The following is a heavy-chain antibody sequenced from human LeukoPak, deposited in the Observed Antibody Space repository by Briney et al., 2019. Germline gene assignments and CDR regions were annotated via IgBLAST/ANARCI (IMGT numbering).Heavy chain of an antibody. CDR2: IKQDGSEK. D-gene: IGHD2-15*01. CDR3: ARGEYCSGGSCYYYYFYYMDV. Sequence: PGGSLRLSCAASGFTFSSYWMSWVRQAPGKGLEWVANIKQDGSEKYYMDSVKGRFTISRDNAKNSLYLQMNSLRAEDTALYYCARGEYCSGGSCYYYYFYYMDVWGKGTTVTVSS. J-gene: IGHJ6*03. CDR1: GFTFSSYW. V-gene: IGHV3-7*03.